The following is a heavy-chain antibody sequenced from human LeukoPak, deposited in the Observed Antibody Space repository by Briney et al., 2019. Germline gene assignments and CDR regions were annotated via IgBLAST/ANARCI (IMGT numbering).Heavy chain of an antibody. Sequence: PSETLSLTCTVSGGSISSSSYYWGWIRQPPGKGLEWLVSIFYSGSTYYNPSLESRVTISVDTSKNQFALKLSSVTAADTAVYYCARASASGSYELLDYWGQGTLVTVSS. CDR1: GGSISSSSYY. D-gene: IGHD1-26*01. CDR3: ARASASGSYELLDY. CDR2: IFYSGST. J-gene: IGHJ4*02. V-gene: IGHV4-39*06.